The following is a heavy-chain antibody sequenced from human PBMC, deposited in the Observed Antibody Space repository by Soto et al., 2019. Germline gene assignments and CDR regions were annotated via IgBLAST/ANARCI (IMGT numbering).Heavy chain of an antibody. CDR2: INWNSGSTI. Sequence: TGGSLRLSCAASGFTFDDYAMHWFRQAPGNGLEWVSGINWNSGSTIYYADSVKGRFTISRDNAKNSLYLQMNSLRAEDTAVYYCARGTQLWPGRYYYYYYGMDVWGHGTTVTVS. CDR1: GFTFDDYA. D-gene: IGHD5-18*01. CDR3: ARGTQLWPGRYYYYYYGMDV. J-gene: IGHJ6*02. V-gene: IGHV3-9*01.